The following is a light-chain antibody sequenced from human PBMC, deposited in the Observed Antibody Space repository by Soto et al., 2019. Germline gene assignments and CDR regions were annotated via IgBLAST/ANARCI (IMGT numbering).Light chain of an antibody. V-gene: IGLV2-14*01. CDR3: SSKRTTTSLV. CDR2: EVS. J-gene: IGLJ1*01. CDR1: SSDVGAYNY. Sequence: QSALTQPASVSGSPGQTITISCSGTSSDVGAYNYVSWYQQHPGKAPKLMIYEVSNRPSGVSDRFSGSKSGNMASLTISGLQPEDEADYYCSSKRTTTSLVFGTGTKVTVL.